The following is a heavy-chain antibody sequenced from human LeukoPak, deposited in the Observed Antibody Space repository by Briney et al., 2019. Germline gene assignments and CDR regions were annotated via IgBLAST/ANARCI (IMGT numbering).Heavy chain of an antibody. Sequence: GASVKVSCKASGGTFSSYAISWVRQAPGQGLEWMGGIIPIFGTANYAQKFQGRVTITADESTSTAYMELSSLRSEDTAVYYRARDTAMVKEEYYYYMDVWGKGTTVTVSS. CDR2: IIPIFGTA. CDR1: GGTFSSYA. V-gene: IGHV1-69*01. D-gene: IGHD5-18*01. CDR3: ARDTAMVKEEYYYYMDV. J-gene: IGHJ6*03.